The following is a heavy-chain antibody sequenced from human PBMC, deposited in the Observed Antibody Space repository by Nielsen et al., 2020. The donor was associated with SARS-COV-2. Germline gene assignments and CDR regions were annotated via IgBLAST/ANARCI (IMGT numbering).Heavy chain of an antibody. CDR2: ISGSGGST. CDR1: GFTFSSYA. CDR3: ARCIAAADDYFDY. D-gene: IGHD6-13*01. J-gene: IGHJ4*02. Sequence: GSLRLSCAASGFTFSSYAMSWVRQAPGKGLEWVSAISGSGGSTYYADSVKGRFTISRDNSKNTLYLQMNSLRAEDTAVYYCARCIAAADDYFDYWGQGTLVTVSS. V-gene: IGHV3-23*01.